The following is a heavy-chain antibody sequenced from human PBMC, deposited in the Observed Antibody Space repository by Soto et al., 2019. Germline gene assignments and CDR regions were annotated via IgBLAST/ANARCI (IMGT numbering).Heavy chain of an antibody. J-gene: IGHJ5*02. D-gene: IGHD2-15*01. CDR2: IKSKVDGGTT. Sequence: EVQLWESGGGLVQPGGSLRLSCAASGFTFSRYAMNWVRQAPGKGLEWVVLIKSKVDGGTTDYAAPVKDRFTISRDDSISTVFLQMNSRKAEDTAVYYCTTAPHSIVVMVGAVPHWFDPWGRGTLVTVSS. V-gene: IGHV3-15*01. CDR1: GFTFSRYA. CDR3: TTAPHSIVVMVGAVPHWFDP.